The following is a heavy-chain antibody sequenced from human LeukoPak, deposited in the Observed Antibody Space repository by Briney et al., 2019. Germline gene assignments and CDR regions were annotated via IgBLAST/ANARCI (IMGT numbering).Heavy chain of an antibody. J-gene: IGHJ3*02. Sequence: PGGSLRLSCEASGFIFSAYTMNWVRQAPGKGLEWVSSISGSRDYVYYADSVKGRFTISRDTANSSLYLQMNSLRAEDTAVYYCRGITMVRGVTVVDAFDIWGQGTMVTVSS. CDR1: GFIFSAYT. CDR3: RGITMVRGVTVVDAFDI. V-gene: IGHV3-21*06. CDR2: ISGSRDYV. D-gene: IGHD3-10*01.